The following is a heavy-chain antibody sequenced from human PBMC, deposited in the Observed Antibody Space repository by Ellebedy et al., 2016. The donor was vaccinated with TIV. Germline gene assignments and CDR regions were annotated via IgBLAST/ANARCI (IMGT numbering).Heavy chain of an antibody. CDR2: GGYT. CDR1: GFIVSTNH. CDR3: AKGSFPFGDKSERIYSFQY. Sequence: PGGSLRLSCTASGFIVSTNHMSWVRQAPGKGLEWVGGYTNYADSVKGRFTISTHNSRNTLYLQMTNLRTEDTAVYYCAKGSFPFGDKSERIYSFQYWGQGTLVIVSS. J-gene: IGHJ4*02. D-gene: IGHD3-10*01. V-gene: IGHV3-53*04.